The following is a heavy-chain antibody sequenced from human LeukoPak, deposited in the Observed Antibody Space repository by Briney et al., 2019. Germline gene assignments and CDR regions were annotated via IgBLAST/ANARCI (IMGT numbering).Heavy chain of an antibody. CDR1: GFTFNNYA. J-gene: IGHJ4*02. CDR2: ISDSGGKT. CDR3: ADFGSGSYCFDY. Sequence: GGALRLSCTAAGFTFNNYAMSWVREAPGEGLEWVSHISDSGGKTYYADSVKGRFTISRDNTKNTLYLQMDSLRAEDTAIYYCADFGSGSYCFDYWGQGTLVTVPS. V-gene: IGHV3-23*01. D-gene: IGHD3-10*01.